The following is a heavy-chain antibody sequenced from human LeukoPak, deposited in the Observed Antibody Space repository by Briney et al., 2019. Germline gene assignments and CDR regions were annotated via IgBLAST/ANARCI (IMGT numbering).Heavy chain of an antibody. J-gene: IGHJ5*02. CDR3: ARGIFYGGRNQYIWFDL. D-gene: IGHD4-23*01. Sequence: KPSETLSLTCVVYGGPFRGFFWSWIRQAPGKGLEWIGEINHSGSSNYNPSLRSRITMSVDTSKSQFSLRLTSVTAADTAVYYCARGIFYGGRNQYIWFDLWGQGTLVTVSS. V-gene: IGHV4-34*01. CDR2: INHSGSS. CDR1: GGPFRGFF.